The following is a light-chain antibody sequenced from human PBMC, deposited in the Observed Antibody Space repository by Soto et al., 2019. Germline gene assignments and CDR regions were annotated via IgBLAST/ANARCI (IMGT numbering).Light chain of an antibody. V-gene: IGLV2-11*01. CDR2: DVS. CDR3: CSYAGRYTWV. CDR1: SSDVGGYDY. Sequence: QSVLTQPRSVSGSPGQSVTISCTGTSSDVGGYDYVSWYQQHPGKAPKFMIYDVSKRPSGVPDHFSGSKSGNTASLTISGLQAEDEADYYCCSYAGRYTWVFGTGTKLTVL. J-gene: IGLJ1*01.